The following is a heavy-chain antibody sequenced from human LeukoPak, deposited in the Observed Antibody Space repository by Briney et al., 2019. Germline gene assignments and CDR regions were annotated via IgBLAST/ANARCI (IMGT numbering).Heavy chain of an antibody. Sequence: PSETLSLTCAVSGYSISSASYWGWIRQPPGKGLEWIGYIYNSGSTSYNPSLKSRVTISVDTSKNQFSLKLTSVTTADTAVYYCAREAGVAAAVHFDYWGQGSLVTVSS. V-gene: IGHV4-61*01. D-gene: IGHD6-13*01. J-gene: IGHJ4*02. CDR2: IYNSGST. CDR1: GYSISSASY. CDR3: AREAGVAAAVHFDY.